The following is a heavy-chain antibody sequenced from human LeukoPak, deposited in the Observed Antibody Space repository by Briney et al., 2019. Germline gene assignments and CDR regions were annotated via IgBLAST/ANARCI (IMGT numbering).Heavy chain of an antibody. CDR1: GGSISSGDYY. Sequence: SETLSLTCTVSGGSISSGDYYWSWIRQPPGKGLEWIAYMYYSGSTYYNPSLKSRVTMSADTSKNQLSLKLRSVTAADTAVYYCARGRYCSADICTGGDSFDIWGQGTMVSVSP. V-gene: IGHV4-30-4*01. CDR2: MYYSGST. D-gene: IGHD2-15*01. J-gene: IGHJ3*02. CDR3: ARGRYCSADICTGGDSFDI.